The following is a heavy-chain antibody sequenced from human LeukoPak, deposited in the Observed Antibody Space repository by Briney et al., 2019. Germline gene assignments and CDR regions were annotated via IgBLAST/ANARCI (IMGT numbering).Heavy chain of an antibody. Sequence: PSETLSLTCTVSGGSVSSGSFYRSWIRQTPGKGLEWIGYIYYTGSTNYNPSLKSRVTISVDTSKNQFSLKLSSVTAADTAVYYCARDTGYCSGGSCYHNYFDFWGQGALVTVSS. V-gene: IGHV4-61*01. CDR2: IYYTGST. J-gene: IGHJ4*02. CDR3: ARDTGYCSGGSCYHNYFDF. D-gene: IGHD2-15*01. CDR1: GGSVSSGSFY.